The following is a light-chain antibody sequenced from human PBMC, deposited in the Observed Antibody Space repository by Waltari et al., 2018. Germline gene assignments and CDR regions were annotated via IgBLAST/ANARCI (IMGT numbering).Light chain of an antibody. J-gene: IGLJ2*01. Sequence: QSALSQQPASVSGFPGQSITISCTGGNSELGGYTFVAWHQQHPGKVPKLIIYDVSYRPSGVSSRFSGSKSGNTASLTISGLQAEDEADYYCSSYANSNTLLFGGGTKLAVL. V-gene: IGLV2-14*03. CDR1: NSELGGYTF. CDR3: SSYANSNTLL. CDR2: DVS.